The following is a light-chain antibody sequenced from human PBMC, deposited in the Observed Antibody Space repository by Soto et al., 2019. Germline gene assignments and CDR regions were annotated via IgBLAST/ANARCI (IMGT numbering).Light chain of an antibody. CDR1: QSISSY. Sequence: DIQMTQSPSSLSASVGERDTITCRASQSISSYLNWYQQKPGKAPKLLIYAASSLQSGVPSRFIGSGSGTDFTLTISSQQPEDFAAYYCQQSYSTPPWTFGQGTKVDIK. CDR3: QQSYSTPPWT. CDR2: AAS. J-gene: IGKJ1*01. V-gene: IGKV1-39*01.